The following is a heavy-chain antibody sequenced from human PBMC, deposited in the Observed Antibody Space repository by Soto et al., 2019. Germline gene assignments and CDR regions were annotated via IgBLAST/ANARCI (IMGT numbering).Heavy chain of an antibody. J-gene: IGHJ3*01. Sequence: APGXGLEWXXXVSXGGDVSHYTDSVKGRFTISRDNSRRTLHLQMDSLRAEDAAVYFCVRRAITATTNWGAFDFWGQGTLVTVSS. CDR3: VRRAITATTNWGAFDF. CDR2: VSXGGDVS. D-gene: IGHD1-20*01. V-gene: IGHV3-23*01.